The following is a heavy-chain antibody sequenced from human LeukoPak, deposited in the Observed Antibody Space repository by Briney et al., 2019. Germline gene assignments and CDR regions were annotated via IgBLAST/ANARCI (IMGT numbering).Heavy chain of an antibody. J-gene: IGHJ3*02. CDR2: LGGSAGDT. CDR1: GFTFSHFA. V-gene: IGHV3-23*01. Sequence: GGSLRLSCAASGFTFSHFAMAWVRQAPGKGLEWLLSLGGSAGDTYFADSVKGRFTISRDNAKNSLYLQMNSLRAEDTALYYCAKDMGYYDSSGTKSDAFDIWGQGTMVTVSS. CDR3: AKDMGYYDSSGTKSDAFDI. D-gene: IGHD3-22*01.